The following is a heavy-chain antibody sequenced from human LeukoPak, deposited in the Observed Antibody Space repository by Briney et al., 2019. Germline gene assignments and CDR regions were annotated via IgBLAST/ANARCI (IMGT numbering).Heavy chain of an antibody. CDR3: ARIGVYCSGGSCYAYAMDV. V-gene: IGHV4-39*02. J-gene: IGHJ6*04. D-gene: IGHD2-15*01. CDR1: GGSISKSPYY. CDR2: IYYSGNT. Sequence: SETLSLTCTVSGGSISKSPYYWAWIRQTPGKGLEWIANIYYSGNTYYNLSLKSRVTISVDTSKNHFSLKLNSVTSADTAVYYCARIGVYCSGGSCYAYAMDVCGERTTASVSS.